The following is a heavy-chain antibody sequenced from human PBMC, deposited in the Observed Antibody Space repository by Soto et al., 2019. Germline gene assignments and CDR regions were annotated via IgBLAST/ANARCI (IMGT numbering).Heavy chain of an antibody. D-gene: IGHD6-13*01. J-gene: IGHJ5*02. CDR2: INHSGST. CDR1: GGSFSGYY. CDR3: ARGKGRAAAGIFDP. Sequence: SETLSLTRAVYGGSFSGYYWSWIRQPPGKGLEWIGEINHSGSTNYNPSLKSRVTISVDTSKNQFSLKLSSVTAADTAVYYCARGKGRAAAGIFDPWGQGTLVTVSS. V-gene: IGHV4-34*01.